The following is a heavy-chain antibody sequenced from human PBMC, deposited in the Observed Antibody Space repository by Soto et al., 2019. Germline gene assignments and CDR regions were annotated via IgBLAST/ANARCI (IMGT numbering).Heavy chain of an antibody. CDR3: ARIPVDTYMINWFDP. D-gene: IGHD5-18*01. Sequence: SEALALSSTVSGGSVTIGDCYWSWIRQPPGKGLEWIGYIYYSGSTNYNPSLKSRVSISLDTSKNQFSLRLTSVTAADTAVYYCARIPVDTYMINWFDPWGQRTLVTVYS. CDR2: IYYSGST. CDR1: GGSVTIGDCY. J-gene: IGHJ5*02. V-gene: IGHV4-61*08.